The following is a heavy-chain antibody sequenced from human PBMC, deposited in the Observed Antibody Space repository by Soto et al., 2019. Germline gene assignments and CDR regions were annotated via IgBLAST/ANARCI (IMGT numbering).Heavy chain of an antibody. CDR1: GYSFTSYW. CDR2: IDPSDSYT. V-gene: IGHV5-10-1*01. D-gene: IGHD4-17*01. CDR3: ASDYPYYYGMDV. Sequence: GESLKISCKGSGYSFTSYWISWVRRMPGKGLEWMGRIDPSDSYTNYSPSFQGHVTISADKSISTAYLQWSSLKASDTAMYYCASDYPYYYGMDVWGQGTTVTVSS. J-gene: IGHJ6*02.